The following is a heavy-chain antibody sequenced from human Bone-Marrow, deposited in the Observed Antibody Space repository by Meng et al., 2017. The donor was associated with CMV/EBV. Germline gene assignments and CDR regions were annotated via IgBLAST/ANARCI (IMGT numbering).Heavy chain of an antibody. J-gene: IGHJ4*02. D-gene: IGHD2-15*01. V-gene: IGHV3-72*01. CDR1: GFKFSDHF. Sequence: SGAASGFKFSDHFMDWVRQAPGKGLQWVGRSRNKASRYTTDYAASVKDRFIISRDDSKDSLYLQMNSLKAEDTAVYYCVRGYHGFDSWGQGTLVTVSS. CDR3: VRGYHGFDS. CDR2: SRNKASRYTT.